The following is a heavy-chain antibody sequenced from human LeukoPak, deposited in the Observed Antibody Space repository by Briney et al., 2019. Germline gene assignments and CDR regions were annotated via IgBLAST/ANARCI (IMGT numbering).Heavy chain of an antibody. CDR2: IYYSGST. Sequence: PSETLSLTCTVSGGSISSGDYYWSWIRQPPGKGLEWIGYIYYSGSTYYNPSLKSRVTISVDTSKNQFSLKLSSVTAADTAVYYCAREGDDYGDYTLGYWGQGTLVTVSS. J-gene: IGHJ4*02. V-gene: IGHV4-30-4*08. D-gene: IGHD4-17*01. CDR3: AREGDDYGDYTLGY. CDR1: GGSISSGDYY.